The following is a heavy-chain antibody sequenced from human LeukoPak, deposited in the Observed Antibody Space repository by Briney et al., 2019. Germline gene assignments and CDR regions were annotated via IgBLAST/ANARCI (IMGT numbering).Heavy chain of an antibody. J-gene: IGHJ4*02. CDR1: GFTFSSYG. CDR3: ARETEGGFDY. CDR2: IWYDGSNK. D-gene: IGHD1-26*01. V-gene: IGHV3-33*01. Sequence: PGGSLRLSCAASGFTFSSYGMHWVRQAPGKGLGWGAVIWYDGSNKYYADSVKGRFTISRDNSKNTLYLQMNSLRAEDTAVYYCARETEGGFDYWGQGTLVTVSS.